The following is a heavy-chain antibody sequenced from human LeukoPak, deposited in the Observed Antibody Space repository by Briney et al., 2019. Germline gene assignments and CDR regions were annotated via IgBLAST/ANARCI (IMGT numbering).Heavy chain of an antibody. D-gene: IGHD6-6*01. V-gene: IGHV4-59*08. CDR1: GGSISSYY. Sequence: PSETLSLTCTVSGGSISSYYWSWIRQPPGKGLEWIGYIYYSGNTNYNPSLKSRVTISVDTSKNQFSLKLSSVTAADTAVYYCARLRSSSGSDYWGQGTLVTVSS. J-gene: IGHJ4*02. CDR3: ARLRSSSGSDY. CDR2: IYYSGNT.